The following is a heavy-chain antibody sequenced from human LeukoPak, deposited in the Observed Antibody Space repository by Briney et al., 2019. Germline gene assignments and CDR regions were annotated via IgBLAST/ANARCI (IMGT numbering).Heavy chain of an antibody. CDR3: ATHCSGTSCHRDY. J-gene: IGHJ4*02. Sequence: GGSLRLSCAASGFTFSSYAMHWVRQAPGKGLECVAFIQSDGSNKYYSDSVKGRFTISRDNSKNTLFLQMNSLRVEDTAVYYCATHCSGTSCHRDYWGQGTLVTVSS. D-gene: IGHD2-2*01. V-gene: IGHV3-30*02. CDR1: GFTFSSYA. CDR2: IQSDGSNK.